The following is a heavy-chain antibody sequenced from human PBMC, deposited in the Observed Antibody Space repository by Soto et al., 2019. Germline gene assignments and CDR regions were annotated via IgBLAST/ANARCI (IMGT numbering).Heavy chain of an antibody. V-gene: IGHV3-21*01. CDR1: GFTFSSYS. Sequence: EVQLVESGGGLVKPGGSLRLSCAASGFTFSSYSMNWVRQAPGKGLEWVSSISSSSSYIYYADSVKGRFTISRDNAKNSLYLKINALRAEDTVVYYWARDSLALWGNTARAMDVGGKGTTVTVPS. CDR3: ARDSLALWGNTARAMDV. CDR2: ISSSSSYI. D-gene: IGHD5-18*01. J-gene: IGHJ6*03.